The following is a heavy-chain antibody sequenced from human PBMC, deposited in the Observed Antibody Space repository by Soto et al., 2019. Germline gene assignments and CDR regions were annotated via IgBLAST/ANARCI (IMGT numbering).Heavy chain of an antibody. V-gene: IGHV3-21*02. CDR1: GFTFSRYG. CDR2: ISSSTSYV. D-gene: IGHD2-2*01. Sequence: EVQLVESGGGLVKSGGSLRLSCAASGFTFSRYGMNWLRQAPGKGLGGVASISSSTSYVYYADSVKGRFSTSRDNAKNILYLEMYGLRTEDTAVYYCARDPSEGRVGNWFESWGQGTLVTVSS. CDR3: ARDPSEGRVGNWFES. J-gene: IGHJ5*01.